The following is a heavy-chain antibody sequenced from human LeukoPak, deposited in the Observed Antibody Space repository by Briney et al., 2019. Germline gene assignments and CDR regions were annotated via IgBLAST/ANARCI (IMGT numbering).Heavy chain of an antibody. D-gene: IGHD3-10*01. CDR1: AYSFTSYW. CDR3: ARQITTIRGDASDV. CDR2: IYPGDSDT. Sequence: GESLKISCQGAAYSFTSYWIGWVRQMAGKGLVWMGIIYPGDSDTRYSPSYHGRVTMSVDKTNRTAFLQWSSMKASDTAMYYCARQITTIRGDASDVWGQGTLVTVSS. V-gene: IGHV5-51*01. J-gene: IGHJ3*01.